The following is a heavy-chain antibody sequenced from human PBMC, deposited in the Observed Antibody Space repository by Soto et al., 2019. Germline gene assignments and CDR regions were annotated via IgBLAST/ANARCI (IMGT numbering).Heavy chain of an antibody. J-gene: IGHJ5*02. CDR3: ASDGQKRAAPGLNWFDR. Sequence: QVQLVQSGAEVKKPGSSVKVSCKVSGGTFSSDAINWVRQAPGQGLEWMGGITPLFGTANYAQKFQGRVTITADKSTSTANMDLTSLRSDDTAVYYWASDGQKRAAPGLNWFDRWGQVTLVTVSS. V-gene: IGHV1-69*06. CDR1: GGTFSSDA. CDR2: ITPLFGTA. D-gene: IGHD6-13*01.